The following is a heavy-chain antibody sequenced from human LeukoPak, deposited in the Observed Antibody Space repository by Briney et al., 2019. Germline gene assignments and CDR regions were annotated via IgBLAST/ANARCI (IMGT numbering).Heavy chain of an antibody. J-gene: IGHJ4*02. CDR1: GFTFSDYY. D-gene: IGHD6-13*01. CDR2: ISYDGSNK. V-gene: IGHV3-30*03. Sequence: PGGSLRLSCAASGFTFSDYYMSWIRQAPGKGLEWVAVISYDGSNKYYADSVKGRFTISRDNSKNTLYLQMNSLRAEDTAVYYCATVDIAAAFDYWGQGTLVTVSS. CDR3: ATVDIAAAFDY.